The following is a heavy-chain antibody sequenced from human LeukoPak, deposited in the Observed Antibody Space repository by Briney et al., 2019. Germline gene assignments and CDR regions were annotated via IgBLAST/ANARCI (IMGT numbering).Heavy chain of an antibody. CDR2: IYYSGST. CDR3: ARSGTGYSYGYDYYGMDV. V-gene: IGHV4-59*01. Sequence: SETLSLTCTVSGGSISSYYWSWIRQPPGKGLEWIGYIYYSGSTNYNPSLKSRVTISVDTSKNQFSLKLSSVTAADTAVYYCARSGTGYSYGYDYYGMDVWGQGTTVTVSS. CDR1: GGSISSYY. J-gene: IGHJ6*02. D-gene: IGHD5-18*01.